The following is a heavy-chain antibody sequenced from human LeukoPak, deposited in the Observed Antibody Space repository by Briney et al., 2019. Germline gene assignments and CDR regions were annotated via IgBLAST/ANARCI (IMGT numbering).Heavy chain of an antibody. CDR3: ARWGPYCFHY. CDR1: GGSISNYY. D-gene: IGHD3-16*01. V-gene: IGHV4-59*01. J-gene: IGHJ4*02. CDR2: FYNSGST. Sequence: SETLSLTCTVYGGSISNYYWSWIRQPPGKGLEWIGYFYNSGSTNYNPSLMSRVTISVDTSKNQFSLKLSSVTAADTAVYYCARWGPYCFHYWGQGTLVTVSS.